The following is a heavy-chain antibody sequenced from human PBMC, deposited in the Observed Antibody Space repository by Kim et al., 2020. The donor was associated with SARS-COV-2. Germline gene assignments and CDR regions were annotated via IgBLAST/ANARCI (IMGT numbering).Heavy chain of an antibody. V-gene: IGHV3-11*04. CDR3: ATDRWYFISDFMHGMDV. D-gene: IGHD2-15*01. Sequence: GGSLRLSCAASGFTFSNFDMTWIRQAPGKGLEWISFISYSGSNIYYADSVKGRFTISRDNAKNTLYLQMNSLTAEDTAVYYCATDRWYFISDFMHGMDVWGQGTTVTVSS. J-gene: IGHJ6*02. CDR2: ISYSGSNI. CDR1: GFTFSNFD.